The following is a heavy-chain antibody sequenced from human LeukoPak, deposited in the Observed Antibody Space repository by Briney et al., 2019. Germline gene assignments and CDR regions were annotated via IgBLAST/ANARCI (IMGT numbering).Heavy chain of an antibody. Sequence: TASETLSLTCTVSGYSISSGYYWGWIRQPPGKGLEWIGSIYHSGSTYYNPSLKSRVTISVDTSKNQSSLKLSSVTAADTAVFYCASMVRGVTIGGCFDPWGQGTLVTVSS. D-gene: IGHD3-10*01. CDR1: GYSISSGYY. J-gene: IGHJ5*02. V-gene: IGHV4-38-2*02. CDR3: ASMVRGVTIGGCFDP. CDR2: IYHSGST.